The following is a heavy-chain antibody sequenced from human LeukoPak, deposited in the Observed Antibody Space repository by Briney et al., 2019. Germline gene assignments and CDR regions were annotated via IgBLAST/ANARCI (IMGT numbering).Heavy chain of an antibody. Sequence: GGSLRLSCAASGFTFSNYWMHWVRQAPGKGLVWVSHITSDGSGTSYADSVRGRFTISRDNAKNTLYLQLNSLRAEDTAVHYCARDPYNWNYGDYWGQGALVTVSS. V-gene: IGHV3-74*01. J-gene: IGHJ4*02. CDR1: GFTFSNYW. D-gene: IGHD1-7*01. CDR2: ITSDGSGT. CDR3: ARDPYNWNYGDY.